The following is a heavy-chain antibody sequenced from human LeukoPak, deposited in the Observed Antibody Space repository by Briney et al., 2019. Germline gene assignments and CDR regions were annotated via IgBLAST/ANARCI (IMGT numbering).Heavy chain of an antibody. Sequence: SETLSLTCTVSGGSISSGSYYWSWIRQPAGKGLEWIGRIYTSRSTNYNPSLKSRVTISVDTSKNQFSLKLSSVTAADTAVYYCARMYSSGWYWFDPWGQGTLVTVSS. D-gene: IGHD6-19*01. CDR3: ARMYSSGWYWFDP. V-gene: IGHV4-61*02. CDR1: GGSISSGSYY. J-gene: IGHJ5*02. CDR2: IYTSRST.